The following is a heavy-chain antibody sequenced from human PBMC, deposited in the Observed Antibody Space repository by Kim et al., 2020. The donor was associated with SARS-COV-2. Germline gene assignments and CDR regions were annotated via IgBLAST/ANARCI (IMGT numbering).Heavy chain of an antibody. CDR3: MRVPWTY. J-gene: IGHJ4*02. CDR1: GFIIRTYW. D-gene: IGHD5-12*01. CDR2: IKEDGSEA. Sequence: GGSLRLSCVASGFIIRTYWMTWVRQPPGKGLEWVGNIKEDGSEAYYADSVKGRFTISRDNAKNSLYLQMNSLRAEDTAVYYCMRVPWTYWGQGTLVTVSS. V-gene: IGHV3-7*01.